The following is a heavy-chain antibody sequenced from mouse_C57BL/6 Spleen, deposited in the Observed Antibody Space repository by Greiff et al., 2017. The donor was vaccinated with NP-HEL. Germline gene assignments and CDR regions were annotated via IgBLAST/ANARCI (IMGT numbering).Heavy chain of an antibody. J-gene: IGHJ4*01. D-gene: IGHD1-1*01. CDR3: ARSLLRSYAMDY. Sequence: EVQLQESGPELVKPGASVKMSCKASGYTFTDYNMHWVKQSHGKSLEWIGYINPNNGGTSYNQKFKGKATLTVNKSSSTAYMELRSLTSEDSAVYYCARSLLRSYAMDYWGQGTSVTVSS. CDR1: GYTFTDYN. CDR2: INPNNGGT. V-gene: IGHV1-22*01.